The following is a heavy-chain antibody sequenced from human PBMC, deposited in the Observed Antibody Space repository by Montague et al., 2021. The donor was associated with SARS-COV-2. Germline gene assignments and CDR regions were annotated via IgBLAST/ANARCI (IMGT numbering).Heavy chain of an antibody. CDR2: IYYSGST. CDR1: GGSISSSSYY. V-gene: IGHV4-39*01. J-gene: IGHJ4*02. Sequence: SETLSLTCTVSGGSISSSSYYWGWTRQPPGKGLEWIGSIYYSGSTYYNPSLKSRVTISVDTSKNQFSLKLSSVAAADTAVYYCARQMTSWWELLYYFDYWGQGTLVTVSS. D-gene: IGHD1-26*01. CDR3: ARQMTSWWELLYYFDY.